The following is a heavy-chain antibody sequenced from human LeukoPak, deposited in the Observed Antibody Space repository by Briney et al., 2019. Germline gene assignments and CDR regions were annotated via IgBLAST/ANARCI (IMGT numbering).Heavy chain of an antibody. J-gene: IGHJ4*02. Sequence: PGGSLRLSCAASGFTFRSYSMNWVRQAPGKGLEWVSYISSSSNTIYYADSVKGRFTISRDNAKNSLYLQMNSLRDEDTAVYYCARDILTKQAYSGYDNWGQGTLVTVSS. CDR1: GFTFRSYS. CDR2: ISSSSNTI. CDR3: ARDILTKQAYSGYDN. D-gene: IGHD5-12*01. V-gene: IGHV3-48*02.